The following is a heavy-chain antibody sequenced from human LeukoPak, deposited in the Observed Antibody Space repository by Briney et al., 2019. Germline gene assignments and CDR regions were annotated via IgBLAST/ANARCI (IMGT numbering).Heavy chain of an antibody. Sequence: GGSLRLSCVLAGLTVSDAWMSLVRQAPGKWREWVGRIRNDRITDYAAPVQGRFSISRDNSKNTFYLQMNSLRTEDTGMYFCTWMATIFTVDYWGQGPLVTVSS. CDR1: GLTVSDAW. CDR2: IRNDRIT. V-gene: IGHV3-15*01. D-gene: IGHD5-12*01. J-gene: IGHJ4*02. CDR3: TWMATIFTVDY.